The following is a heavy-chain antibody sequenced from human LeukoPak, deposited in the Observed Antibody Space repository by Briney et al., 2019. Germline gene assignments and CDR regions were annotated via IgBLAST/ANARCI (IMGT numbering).Heavy chain of an antibody. CDR1: GGTFSSYA. CDR3: ARGAPRRVVSYFDY. CDR2: IIPIFGTA. Sequence: SVKVSCKASGGTFSSYAIGWVRQAPGQGLEWMGGIIPIFGTANYAQKFQGRVTITTDESTSTAYMELSSLRSEDTAVYYCARGAPRRVVSYFDYWGQGTLVTVSS. J-gene: IGHJ4*02. V-gene: IGHV1-69*05. D-gene: IGHD2-21*01.